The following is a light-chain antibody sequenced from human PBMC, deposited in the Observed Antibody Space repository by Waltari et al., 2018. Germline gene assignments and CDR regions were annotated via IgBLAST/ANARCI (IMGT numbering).Light chain of an antibody. CDR2: GVS. CDR3: QQYHNYPF. Sequence: AIRITQSPSSLSASTGDRVTITCRASQGISSYLAWYQQKPGKAPKLLIYGVSTLQSGVPSRFSGSGSGTDFTLTISCLQSEDFATYYCQQYHNYPFFGGGTRVEIK. J-gene: IGKJ4*01. CDR1: QGISSY. V-gene: IGKV1-8*01.